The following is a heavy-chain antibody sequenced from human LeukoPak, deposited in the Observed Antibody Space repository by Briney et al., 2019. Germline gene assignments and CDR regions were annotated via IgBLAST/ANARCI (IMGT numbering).Heavy chain of an antibody. V-gene: IGHV3-23*01. CDR3: ARDALYCSSTSCYPPPLDY. CDR2: ISGSGGST. J-gene: IGHJ4*02. Sequence: GGSLRLSWAAAGLTFISYAISWVRQARGNWLEWVAAISGSGGSTYYADSVKGRFTISRDTSKNTLYLQMNSLRAEDTAVYYCARDALYCSSTSCYPPPLDYWGQGTLVTVSS. CDR1: GLTFISYA. D-gene: IGHD2-2*01.